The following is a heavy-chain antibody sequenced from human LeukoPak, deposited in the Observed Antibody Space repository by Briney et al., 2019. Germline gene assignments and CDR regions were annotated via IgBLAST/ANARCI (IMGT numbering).Heavy chain of an antibody. CDR2: IIPIFGTA. CDR1: GYSFTSQW. Sequence: KISCKGSGYSFTSQWIGWVRQAPGQGLEWMGGIIPIFGTANYAQKFQGRVTITTDESTSTAYMELSSLRSEDTAVYYCARSKGYEQSDYWGQGTLVTVSS. J-gene: IGHJ4*02. D-gene: IGHD2-15*01. CDR3: ARSKGYEQSDY. V-gene: IGHV1-69*05.